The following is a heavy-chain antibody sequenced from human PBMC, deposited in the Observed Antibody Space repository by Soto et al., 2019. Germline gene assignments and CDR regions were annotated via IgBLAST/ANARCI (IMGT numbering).Heavy chain of an antibody. CDR3: ARHNLRNAFDI. J-gene: IGHJ3*02. CDR2: IYPGDSDT. V-gene: IGHV5-51*01. CDR1: GYNFTAYW. Sequence: LGESLKISCKASGYNFTAYWIGWVRQMPGKGLEWMGLIYPGDSDTRYSPSFQAQVTISADKSLSIAYLQWSSLRASDTAMYYCARHNLRNAFDIWGRGTMVTVSS.